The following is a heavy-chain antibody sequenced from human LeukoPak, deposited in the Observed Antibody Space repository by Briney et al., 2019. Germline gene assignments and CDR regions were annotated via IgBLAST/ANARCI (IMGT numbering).Heavy chain of an antibody. V-gene: IGHV3-74*01. J-gene: IGHJ4*02. CDR1: GFTFSTYW. CDR2: INNDGSGT. CDR3: ARDADGPGSLIDY. D-gene: IGHD2-8*01. Sequence: GGSLRLSCAASGFTFSTYWMQWVRQAPGKGLVWVSRINNDGSGTTYADSVKGRFTISGDNPKNTVFLQMNSLRAEDTAVYYCARDADGPGSLIDYWGQGALVTVSS.